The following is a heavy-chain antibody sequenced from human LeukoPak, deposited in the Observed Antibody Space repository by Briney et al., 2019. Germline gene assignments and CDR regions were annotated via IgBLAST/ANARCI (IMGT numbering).Heavy chain of an antibody. V-gene: IGHV1-8*01. Sequence: GASVKVSCKASGYTFTSYDINWVRQATGQRLEWMGWMNPNSGNTGYAQKFQGRVTMTRNTSISTAYMELSSLRSEDTAVYYCARVTYDSSGYYLDAFDIWGQGTMVTVSS. CDR2: MNPNSGNT. J-gene: IGHJ3*02. CDR3: ARVTYDSSGYYLDAFDI. CDR1: GYTFTSYD. D-gene: IGHD3-22*01.